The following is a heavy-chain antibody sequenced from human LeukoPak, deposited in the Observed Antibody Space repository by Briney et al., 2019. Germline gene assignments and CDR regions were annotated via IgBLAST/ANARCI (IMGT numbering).Heavy chain of an antibody. CDR2: INPNSGGT. D-gene: IGHD3-3*01. Sequence: ASVNVSYKASGYTFTGYYMHWVRQAPGQGLEWMGWINPNSGGTNYAQKFQGRVTMTRDTSISTAYMELSRLRSDDTAVYYCARGVESWSDYCDYWGQGTLVTVSS. J-gene: IGHJ4*02. CDR1: GYTFTGYY. CDR3: ARGVESWSDYCDY. V-gene: IGHV1-2*02.